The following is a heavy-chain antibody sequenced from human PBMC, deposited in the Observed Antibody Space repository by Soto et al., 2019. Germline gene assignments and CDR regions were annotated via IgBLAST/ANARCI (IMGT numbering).Heavy chain of an antibody. CDR2: IKQDGREI. V-gene: IGHV3-7*01. J-gene: IGHJ4*02. CDR3: ARGGGWLIED. CDR1: GLPKYW. D-gene: IGHD3-16*01. Sequence: DVRLVESGGGLVQPGGSLKLSCEDSGLPKYWMAWVRQAPGKGREGVANIKQDGREIEYVDAVKGRFTISRDNAKKSLYLQMNSLTVEDTAVYYCARGGGWLIEDWGQGIKVTVSS.